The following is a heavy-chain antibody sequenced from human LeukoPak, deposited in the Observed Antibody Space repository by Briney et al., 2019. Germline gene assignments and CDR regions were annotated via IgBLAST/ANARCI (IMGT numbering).Heavy chain of an antibody. Sequence: ASVKVSCKASGYTFTGYYMHWVRQAPGQGLEWMGRINPNSGGTNYAQEVQGRVTMTRDTSISKAYMELSRRRCDDGAVYYCARNGWVGQADWFDPWGQGTLVTVSS. CDR1: GYTFTGYY. V-gene: IGHV1-2*06. J-gene: IGHJ5*02. CDR2: INPNSGGT. CDR3: ARNGWVGQADWFDP. D-gene: IGHD6-19*01.